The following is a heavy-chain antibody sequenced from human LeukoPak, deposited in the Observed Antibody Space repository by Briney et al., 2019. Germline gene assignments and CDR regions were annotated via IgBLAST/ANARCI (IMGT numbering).Heavy chain of an antibody. J-gene: IGHJ6*02. Sequence: PSETLSLTCTVSGGSISSYYWSWIRQPAGKGLEWIGRIYTSGSTNYNPSLKSRVTMSVDTSKNRFSLKLSSVTAADTAVYYCAREGPIYYYYGMDVWGQGTTVTVSS. CDR1: GGSISSYY. CDR3: AREGPIYYYYGMDV. CDR2: IYTSGST. V-gene: IGHV4-4*07.